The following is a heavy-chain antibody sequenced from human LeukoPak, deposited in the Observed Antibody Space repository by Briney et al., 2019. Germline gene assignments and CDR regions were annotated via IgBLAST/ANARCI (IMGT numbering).Heavy chain of an antibody. Sequence: PSETLSLTCAVYGGSFSGYYWSWIRQPPGKGLEWIGEINHSGSTNYNPSLKSRVTISVDTSKNQFSLKLSSVTAADTAVYYCARHKRYYYGSGSYSLGEFDYWGQGTLVTVSS. V-gene: IGHV4-34*01. D-gene: IGHD3-10*01. J-gene: IGHJ4*02. CDR2: INHSGST. CDR3: ARHKRYYYGSGSYSLGEFDY. CDR1: GGSFSGYY.